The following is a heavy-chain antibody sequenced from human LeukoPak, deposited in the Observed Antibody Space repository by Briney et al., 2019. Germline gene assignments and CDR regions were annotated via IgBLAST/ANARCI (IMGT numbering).Heavy chain of an antibody. CDR1: AYTFTDYY. Sequence: ASVTVSCTASAYTFTDYYVHWVRQAPGRGLEWMGRINPSSGDTNYAQNFQGRVTMTRDTSISTAYMELSRLRSDDTAVYYCATTSGYFYYWGQGTLVTVSS. CDR2: INPSSGDT. D-gene: IGHD1-26*01. V-gene: IGHV1-2*06. J-gene: IGHJ4*02. CDR3: ATTSGYFYY.